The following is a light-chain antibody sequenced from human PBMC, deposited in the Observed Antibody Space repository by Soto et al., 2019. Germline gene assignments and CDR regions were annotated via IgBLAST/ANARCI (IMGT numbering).Light chain of an antibody. CDR2: GAS. Sequence: EIVMTQSPATLSVSPGERATLSCRARQSVSSNLAWYQQKPGQAPRLLIYGASTRATGIPARFSGSGSGTEFTITISSLQSEDFAVYYCQQYNNWPRTFCKGTKVEIK. CDR3: QQYNNWPRT. J-gene: IGKJ1*01. CDR1: QSVSSN. V-gene: IGKV3-15*01.